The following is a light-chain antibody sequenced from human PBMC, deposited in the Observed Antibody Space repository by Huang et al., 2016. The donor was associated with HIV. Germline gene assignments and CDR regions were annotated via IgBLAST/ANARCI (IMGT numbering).Light chain of an antibody. CDR1: QSVNSF. CDR3: QQRGNWPYT. Sequence: EIVLTQSPATLSLSPGERATLSCRASQSVNSFLVWYQQKPGQAPRLLIYDTFTRATGIPARFSGSGSGRDFTLSISSLEPEDSAVYYCQQRGNWPYTFGQGTKLEIK. V-gene: IGKV3-11*02. CDR2: DTF. J-gene: IGKJ2*01.